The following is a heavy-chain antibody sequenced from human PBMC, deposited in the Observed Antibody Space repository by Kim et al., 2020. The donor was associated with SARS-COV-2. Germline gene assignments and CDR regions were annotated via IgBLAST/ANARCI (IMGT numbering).Heavy chain of an antibody. CDR3: ARRRVYGMDV. V-gene: IGHV5-10-1*01. J-gene: IGHJ6*02. CDR1: GYTFTSYW. CDR2: IDPSDSYT. Sequence: GESLKISCKGSGYTFTSYWINWVRQMPGKGLEWMGRIDPSDSYTNYSPSFQGHVTISADKSITTAYLQWNSLKASDTAMYYCARRRVYGMDVWGQGTTVTVSS.